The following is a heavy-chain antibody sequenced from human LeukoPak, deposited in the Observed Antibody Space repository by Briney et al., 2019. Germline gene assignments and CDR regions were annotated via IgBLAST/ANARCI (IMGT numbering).Heavy chain of an antibody. Sequence: SQTLSLTCTVSGGSISSGGYYWSWIRQHPGKGLEWIGYIYYSGSTYYNPSLKSRVIISVDTSKSQFSLELSSVSAADTAVYYCARNNWNDGRKLDYWGQGTLVTVSS. CDR3: ARNNWNDGRKLDY. V-gene: IGHV4-31*03. CDR1: GGSISSGGYY. CDR2: IYYSGST. J-gene: IGHJ4*02. D-gene: IGHD1-1*01.